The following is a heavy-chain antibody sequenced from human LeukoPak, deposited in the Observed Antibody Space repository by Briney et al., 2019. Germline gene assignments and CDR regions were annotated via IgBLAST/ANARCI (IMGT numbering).Heavy chain of an antibody. CDR1: GGSISSYY. D-gene: IGHD6-19*01. J-gene: IGHJ1*01. CDR2: IYYSGST. CDR3: ARVLAVAGTEYFQH. Sequence: PSETLSLTCIVSGGSISSYYWSWIRQPPGKGLEWIGYIYYSGSTNYNPSLKSRVTISVDTSKNQFSLKLSSVTAADTAVYYCARVLAVAGTEYFQHWGQGTLVTVSS. V-gene: IGHV4-59*01.